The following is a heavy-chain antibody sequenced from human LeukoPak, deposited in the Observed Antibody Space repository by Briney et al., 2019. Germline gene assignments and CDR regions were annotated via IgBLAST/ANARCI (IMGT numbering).Heavy chain of an antibody. J-gene: IGHJ4*02. CDR1: GXSISSGDYY. D-gene: IGHD6-19*01. CDR2: IYYRGRP. Sequence: SETLSLTCTVSGXSISSGDYYWSWIRQPPGKGPEEIAKIYYRGRPHYNPSLTSQVTISVDTSTNQFSLTLSSVTAAGTVVYYCARGKGQWVAPDYRGGGSLVSVCS. V-gene: IGHV4-30-4*01. CDR3: ARGKGQWVAPDY.